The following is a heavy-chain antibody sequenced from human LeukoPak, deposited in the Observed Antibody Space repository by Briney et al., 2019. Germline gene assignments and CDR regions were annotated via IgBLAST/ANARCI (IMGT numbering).Heavy chain of an antibody. J-gene: IGHJ2*01. Sequence: PSETLSLTCTVSGGSISSGDYYWSRIHQPPGKGLEWIGYIYYSGSTYYNPSLKSRVTISVDTSKNQFSLKLSSVTAADTAVYYCARVVQEQQLDYWYFDLWGRGTLVTVSS. CDR3: ARVVQEQQLDYWYFDL. CDR1: GGSISSGDYY. D-gene: IGHD6-13*01. V-gene: IGHV4-30-4*01. CDR2: IYYSGST.